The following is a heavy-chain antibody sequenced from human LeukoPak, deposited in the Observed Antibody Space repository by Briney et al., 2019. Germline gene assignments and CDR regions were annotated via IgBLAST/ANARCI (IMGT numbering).Heavy chain of an antibody. CDR2: IYYSGST. Sequence: SETLSLTCTVSGGSISSYYWSWIRQPPGKRLEWIGHIYYSGSTNYNPSLKSRVTMSVDTSKNQFSLKLSSVTAADTAVYYCASRSSIWSGYQDTLYYFDSWGQGTLVTVSS. V-gene: IGHV4-59*01. CDR1: GGSISSYY. J-gene: IGHJ4*02. D-gene: IGHD3-3*01. CDR3: ASRSSIWSGYQDTLYYFDS.